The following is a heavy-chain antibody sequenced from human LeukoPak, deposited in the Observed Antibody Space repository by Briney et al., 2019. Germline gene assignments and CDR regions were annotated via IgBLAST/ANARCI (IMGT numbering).Heavy chain of an antibody. CDR1: GFTFSSYG. CDR3: AKQLYGAVDY. J-gene: IGHJ4*02. D-gene: IGHD4-17*01. CDR2: ISGSGVST. V-gene: IGHV3-23*01. Sequence: GGSLRLSCAASGFTFSSYGMSWVRQAPGKGLEWVSAISGSGVSTYYADSVKGRFTISRDNSKNTLYLQMNSLRADDTAVYYCAKQLYGAVDYWGQGTLVTVSS.